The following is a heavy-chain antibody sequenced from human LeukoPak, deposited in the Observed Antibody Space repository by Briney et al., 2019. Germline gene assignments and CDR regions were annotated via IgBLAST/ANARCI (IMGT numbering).Heavy chain of an antibody. J-gene: IGHJ4*02. CDR1: GFTFSSYS. D-gene: IGHD3-3*01. V-gene: IGHV3-21*04. CDR2: ISSSSSYI. Sequence: GGSLRLSCAASGFTFSSYSMNWVRQAPGKGLEWVSSISSSSSYIYYADSVKGRFTISRDNAKNSLYLQMNSLRAEDTALYYCAKCMGRFLEWTFDYWGQGTLVTVSS. CDR3: AKCMGRFLEWTFDY.